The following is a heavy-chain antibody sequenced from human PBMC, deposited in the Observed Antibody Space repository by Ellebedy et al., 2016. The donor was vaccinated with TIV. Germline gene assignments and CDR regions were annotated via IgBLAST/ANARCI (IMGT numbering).Heavy chain of an antibody. J-gene: IGHJ6*02. CDR2: IYSGGTT. Sequence: GESLKISXAASGFSINDNYMSWVRQIPGKGLQWISVIYSGGTTYYSDSVGGRFTISRDKSKNTLYLQMNSLRPEDTAVYYCAKNSDYYFYGMDVWGQGTTVTVSS. V-gene: IGHV3-53*05. CDR3: AKNSDYYFYGMDV. CDR1: GFSINDNY. D-gene: IGHD2/OR15-2a*01.